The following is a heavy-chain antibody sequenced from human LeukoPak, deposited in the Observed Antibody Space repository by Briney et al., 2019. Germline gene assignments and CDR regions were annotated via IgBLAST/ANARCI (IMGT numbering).Heavy chain of an antibody. V-gene: IGHV4-39*01. CDR3: ARTTVYYYDSSGYPVLGNFDY. J-gene: IGHJ4*02. CDR1: GGSISSSSYY. CDR2: IYYGGST. Sequence: PSETLSLTCTVSGGSISSSSYYWGWIRQPPGKELEWIGSIYYGGSTYYNPSLKSRVTISVDTSKNQFSLKLSSVTAADTAVYYCARTTVYYYDSSGYPVLGNFDYWGQGTLVTVSS. D-gene: IGHD3-22*01.